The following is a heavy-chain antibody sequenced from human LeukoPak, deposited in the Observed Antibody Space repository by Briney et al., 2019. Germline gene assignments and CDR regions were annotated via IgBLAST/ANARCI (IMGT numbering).Heavy chain of an antibody. Sequence: SQTLSLTCTVSGGSISSGSYYWSWIRQPAGKGLEWIGRIYTSGSTNYNPSLKSRVTISVDTSKNQFSLKLSSVTAADTAVYYCARLARGYSYGTLDYWGQGTLVTVSS. V-gene: IGHV4-61*02. CDR2: IYTSGST. CDR1: GGSISSGSYY. J-gene: IGHJ4*02. D-gene: IGHD5-18*01. CDR3: ARLARGYSYGTLDY.